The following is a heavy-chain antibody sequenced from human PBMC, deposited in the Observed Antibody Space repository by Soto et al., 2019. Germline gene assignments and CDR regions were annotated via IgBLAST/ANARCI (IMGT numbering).Heavy chain of an antibody. V-gene: IGHV1-24*01. CDR2: FDPEDGET. D-gene: IGHD6-6*01. Sequence: QVQLVQSGAEVKKPGASVKVSCKVSGYTLTELSMHWVRQAPGKGLEWMGGFDPEDGETIYAQKFQGRVTMTEDTSTDTAYMELSSLRSEDTAVYYCATRERIAARPRLSYYYYYMDVWGKGTTVTVSS. CDR3: ATRERIAARPRLSYYYYYMDV. J-gene: IGHJ6*03. CDR1: GYTLTELS.